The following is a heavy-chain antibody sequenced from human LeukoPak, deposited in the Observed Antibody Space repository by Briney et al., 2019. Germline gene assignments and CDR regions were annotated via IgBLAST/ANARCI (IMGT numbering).Heavy chain of an antibody. V-gene: IGHV1-46*01. J-gene: IGHJ4*02. CDR2: INPSGGST. D-gene: IGHD3-22*01. CDR3: ARGLYYDSSGILGNYFDY. Sequence: ASVKVSCKASGYTFTGYYMHWVRQAPGQGLEWMGIINPSGGSTSYAQKFQGRVTMTRDMSTSTVYMELSSLRSEDTAVYYCARGLYYDSSGILGNYFDYWGQGTLVTVSS. CDR1: GYTFTGYY.